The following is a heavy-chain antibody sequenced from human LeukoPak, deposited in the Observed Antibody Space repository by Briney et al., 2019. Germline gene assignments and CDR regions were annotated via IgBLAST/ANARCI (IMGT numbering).Heavy chain of an antibody. Sequence: GGSLRLSCAASGFTFSDYYMSWIRQAPGKGLEGVSYISSSGSTIYYADTVKGRFTISRDNAKNSLYLQMNSLRAEDTAVYYCARDVLMGVTGYWGQGTLVTVSS. V-gene: IGHV3-11*04. CDR2: ISSSGSTI. CDR3: ARDVLMGVTGY. D-gene: IGHD1-20*01. J-gene: IGHJ4*02. CDR1: GFTFSDYY.